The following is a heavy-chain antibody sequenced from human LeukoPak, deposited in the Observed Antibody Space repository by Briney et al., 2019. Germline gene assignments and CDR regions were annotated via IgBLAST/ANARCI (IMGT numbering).Heavy chain of an antibody. J-gene: IGHJ4*02. Sequence: GGSLRLSCGASGFTFSRYSMNWVRQAPGKGLEWVSSISSSGSYIYYTDSVKGRFTISRDNAKNSLYLQMNSLRPEDTAVYYCARDWGLVEAAGDYWGQGTMVTVSS. V-gene: IGHV3-21*04. CDR1: GFTFSRYS. CDR3: ARDWGLVEAAGDY. D-gene: IGHD6-13*01. CDR2: ISSSGSYI.